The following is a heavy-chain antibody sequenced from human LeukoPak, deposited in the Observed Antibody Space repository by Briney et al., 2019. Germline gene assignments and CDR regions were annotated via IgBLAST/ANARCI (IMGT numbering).Heavy chain of an antibody. CDR2: ISWNSGSI. Sequence: GGSLRLSCAASGFTFDDYAMHWVRQATGKGLEWVSGISWNSGSIGYADSVKGRFTISRDNAKNSLYLQMNSLRAEDTALYYCAKGGRFGELLGYFDYWGQGTLVTVSS. J-gene: IGHJ4*02. CDR3: AKGGRFGELLGYFDY. CDR1: GFTFDDYA. D-gene: IGHD3-10*01. V-gene: IGHV3-9*01.